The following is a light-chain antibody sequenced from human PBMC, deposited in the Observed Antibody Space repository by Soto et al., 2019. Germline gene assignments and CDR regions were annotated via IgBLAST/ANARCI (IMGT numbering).Light chain of an antibody. V-gene: IGKV3-15*01. CDR2: DTS. CDR3: QQYDSFSVT. J-gene: IGKJ1*01. CDR1: QGIGDT. Sequence: EFVMRQSPATLSVSPGEGSTLSFRASQGIGDTLAWYQHKPGQTPRLLIYDTSTRATGVPTRFSGSRSGAEFTLTISSLQPEDFATYYCQQYDSFSVTFGQGTKVDI.